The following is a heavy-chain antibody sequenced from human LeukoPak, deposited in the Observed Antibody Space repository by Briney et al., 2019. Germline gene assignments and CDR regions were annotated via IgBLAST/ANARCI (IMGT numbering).Heavy chain of an antibody. V-gene: IGHV3-7*01. J-gene: IGHJ3*02. CDR3: VRDLSPVSDRNVWYDALDI. D-gene: IGHD1-1*01. Sequence: GGSLRLSCAASGFTFSMYWMSWVRQAPGKGLEWVAIIKPDGSEQYYVDSVEGRFTISRDNAKNSLYLQLNSLRAEDTAIYYCVRDLSPVSDRNVWYDALDIWGQGTMVTVSS. CDR1: GFTFSMYW. CDR2: IKPDGSEQ.